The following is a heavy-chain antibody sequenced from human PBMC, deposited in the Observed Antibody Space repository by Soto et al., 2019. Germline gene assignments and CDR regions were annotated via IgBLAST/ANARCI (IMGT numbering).Heavy chain of an antibody. J-gene: IGHJ4*02. CDR1: GFTFISYA. Sequence: EVQLLESGGGLVQPGGSLRLSCAASGFTFISYAMTWVRQAPGKGLEWVSTLPGRGGGYDTYYAGSVKGGFTISRDNSKNTLYLQMNYLRAEDTAVYYCAKGVWSGFGVYFDYWGQGTLVTVSS. V-gene: IGHV3-23*01. CDR2: LPGRGGGYDT. D-gene: IGHD3-3*01. CDR3: AKGVWSGFGVYFDY.